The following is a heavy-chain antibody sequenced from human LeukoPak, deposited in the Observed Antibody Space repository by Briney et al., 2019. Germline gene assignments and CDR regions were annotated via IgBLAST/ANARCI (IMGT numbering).Heavy chain of an antibody. Sequence: GSLRLSCAASGFTFSSYAMNWVRQAPGKGLEWIGRIYTTGTTNYSPSLKSRLTMSLDTSKNQFSLKLRSVTAADTAVYYCGRQGYTASYYFVDYWSQGTLVTVSS. CDR2: IYTTGTT. D-gene: IGHD3-10*01. J-gene: IGHJ4*02. CDR1: GFTFSSYA. V-gene: IGHV4-59*10. CDR3: GRQGYTASYYFVDY.